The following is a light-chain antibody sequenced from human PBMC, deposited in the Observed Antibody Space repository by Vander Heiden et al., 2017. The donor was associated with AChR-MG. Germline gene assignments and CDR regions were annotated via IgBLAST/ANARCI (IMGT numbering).Light chain of an antibody. J-gene: IGKJ1*01. CDR3: QQCDTTPWT. CDR1: QTSRSSS. CDR2: GAS. V-gene: IGKV3-20*01. Sequence: EIALTQSSGTLSLSPGDGVTPPGSDSQTSRSSSLAWYQQKLGQAPRLLLYGASSRATGIPYRFSGGGSGTDFTLTISRLEPEDFAVYYCQQCDTTPWTFGQGTKVEIK.